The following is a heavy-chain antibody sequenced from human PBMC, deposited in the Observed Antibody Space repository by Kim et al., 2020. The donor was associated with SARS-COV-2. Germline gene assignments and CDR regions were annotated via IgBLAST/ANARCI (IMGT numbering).Heavy chain of an antibody. D-gene: IGHD6-13*01. CDR1: GFTFSKFW. Sequence: GGSLRLSCVASGFTFSKFWMTWVRQAPGKGLEWVANIKDDGSGKYYVDSVKGRFTISRDNAKNSLYLQMDSLRAEDTAVYYCVDWGSTWGFDYWGQGTLVTVSS. V-gene: IGHV3-7*03. CDR2: IKDDGSGK. J-gene: IGHJ4*02. CDR3: VDWGSTWGFDY.